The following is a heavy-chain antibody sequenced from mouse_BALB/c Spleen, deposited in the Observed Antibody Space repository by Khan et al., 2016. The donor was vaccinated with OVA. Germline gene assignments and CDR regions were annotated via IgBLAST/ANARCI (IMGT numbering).Heavy chain of an antibody. V-gene: IGHV1S137*01. CDR1: GYTFTDYA. D-gene: IGHD1-3*01. CDR3: AWGGVNSRFAY. Sequence: QVQLKQSGAELVRPGVSVKISCKGSGYTFTDYAMHWVKQSHAKSLEWIGVISTYYGDADYNQKFKGKATMTVDKSSSTAYMELARLTSEDSAVVYCAWGGVNSRFAYWGQGTLVTVSA. CDR2: ISTYYGDA. J-gene: IGHJ3*01.